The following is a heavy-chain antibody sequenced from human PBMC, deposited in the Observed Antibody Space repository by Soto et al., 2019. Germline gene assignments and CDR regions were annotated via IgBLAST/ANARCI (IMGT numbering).Heavy chain of an antibody. D-gene: IGHD6-13*01. Sequence: PWGSLRLSCAASGFTFSSYAMSWVRQAPGKGLEWVSAISGSGGSTYYADSVKGRFTISRDNSKNTLYLQMNSLRAEDTAVYYCAKPTIVSIAAAGRNEYGMDVWGQGTTVTVSS. CDR3: AKPTIVSIAAAGRNEYGMDV. CDR1: GFTFSSYA. J-gene: IGHJ6*02. V-gene: IGHV3-23*01. CDR2: ISGSGGST.